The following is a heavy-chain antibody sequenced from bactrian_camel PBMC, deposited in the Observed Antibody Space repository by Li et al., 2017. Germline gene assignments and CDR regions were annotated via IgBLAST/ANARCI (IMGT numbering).Heavy chain of an antibody. CDR1: GSTFDEND. V-gene: IGHV3S60*01. CDR3: AAETRLCTVTAGSGEFMAFRH. J-gene: IGHJ4*01. CDR2: VTSEGST. Sequence: HVQLVESGGGSVQAGETLRLSCAISGSTFDENDMGWYRRSPGNACELVSFVTSEGSTWYGDSVKGRFTISQDNTKNSVYLQMNNLKPEDTAVYYCAAETRLCTVTAGSGEFMAFRHRGQGTQVTVS. D-gene: IGHD6*01.